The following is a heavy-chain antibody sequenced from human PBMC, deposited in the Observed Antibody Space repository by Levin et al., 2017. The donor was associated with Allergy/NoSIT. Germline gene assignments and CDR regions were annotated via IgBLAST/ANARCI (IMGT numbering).Heavy chain of an antibody. J-gene: IGHJ3*02. CDR2: ISAYNGNT. CDR1: GYTFTSYG. Sequence: GGSLRLSCKASGYTFTSYGISWVRQAPGQGLEWMGWISAYNGNTNYAQKLQGRVTMTTDTSTSTAYMELRSLRSDDTAVYYCARERYCSGGSCYLDAFDIWGQGTMVTVSS. V-gene: IGHV1-18*01. CDR3: ARERYCSGGSCYLDAFDI. D-gene: IGHD2-15*01.